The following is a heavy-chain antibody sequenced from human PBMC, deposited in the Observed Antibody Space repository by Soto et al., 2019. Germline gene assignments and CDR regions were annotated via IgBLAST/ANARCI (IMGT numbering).Heavy chain of an antibody. Sequence: GASVKVSCKASGYTFTSYAMNWVRQAPGQGLEWMGWINTNTGNPTYAQGFTGRFAFSLDTSVSTAYLQICSLKAEDTAVYYCARASHDRGIQLSPVYYYYYGMDVWGQGTTVTVSS. CDR1: GYTFTSYA. V-gene: IGHV7-4-1*01. CDR3: ARASHDRGIQLSPVYYYYYGMDV. J-gene: IGHJ6*02. D-gene: IGHD5-18*01. CDR2: INTNTGNP.